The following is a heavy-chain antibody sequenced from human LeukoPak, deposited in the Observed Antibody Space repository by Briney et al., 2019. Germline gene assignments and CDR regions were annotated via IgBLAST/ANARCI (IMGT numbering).Heavy chain of an antibody. CDR3: AKDATPALGTVYMDV. D-gene: IGHD6-13*01. Sequence: PGGSLRLSCAASGFTFSNYEMNWVRQAPGKGLEWISHISNFGDIIHCADSVEGRFTISRDNDKNSIYLQMNSLRAEDTAVYYCAKDATPALGTVYMDVWGKGTTVTISS. CDR1: GFTFSNYE. V-gene: IGHV3-48*03. J-gene: IGHJ6*03. CDR2: ISNFGDII.